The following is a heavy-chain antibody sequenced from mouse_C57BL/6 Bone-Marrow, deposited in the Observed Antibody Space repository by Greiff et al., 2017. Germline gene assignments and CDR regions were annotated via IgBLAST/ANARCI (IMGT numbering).Heavy chain of an antibody. Sequence: QVQLQQSGPELVKPGASVKISCKASGYAFSSSWMNWVKQRPGKGLEWIGRIYPGDGDTNYNGKFKGKATLTADKSSSTAYMQLSSLTAEDSAVYFCARRAGLDYWGQGTTLTGSS. CDR1: GYAFSSSW. J-gene: IGHJ2*01. CDR3: ARRAGLDY. CDR2: IYPGDGDT. D-gene: IGHD3-3*01. V-gene: IGHV1-82*01.